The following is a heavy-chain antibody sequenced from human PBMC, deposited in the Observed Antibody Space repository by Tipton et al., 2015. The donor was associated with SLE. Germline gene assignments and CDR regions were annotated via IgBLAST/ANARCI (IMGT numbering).Heavy chain of an antibody. CDR1: GGSISSSSYY. CDR3: ARCGSSLTWDYYYMDV. V-gene: IGHV4-39*07. J-gene: IGHJ6*03. D-gene: IGHD6-6*01. CDR2: INHSGST. Sequence: LRLSCTVSGGSISSSSYYWGWIRQPPGKGLEWIGEINHSGSTNYNPSLKSRVTISVDTSKNQFSLKLSSVTAADTAVYYCARCGSSLTWDYYYMDVWGKGTTVTISS.